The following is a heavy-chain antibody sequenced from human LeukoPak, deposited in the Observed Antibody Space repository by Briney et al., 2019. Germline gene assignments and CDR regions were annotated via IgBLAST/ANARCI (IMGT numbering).Heavy chain of an antibody. Sequence: GGSLRLSCAASGFTFDDYAVHWVRQAPGKGLEWVSGISWNSGSIGYANSVKGRFTISRDNAKNSLYLQMNSLRAEDTAVYYCARELPFDYWGQGTLVTVSS. J-gene: IGHJ4*02. CDR3: ARELPFDY. D-gene: IGHD2-15*01. V-gene: IGHV3-9*01. CDR1: GFTFDDYA. CDR2: ISWNSGSI.